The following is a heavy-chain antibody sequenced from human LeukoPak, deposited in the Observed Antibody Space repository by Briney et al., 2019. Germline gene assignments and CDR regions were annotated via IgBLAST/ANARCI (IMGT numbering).Heavy chain of an antibody. V-gene: IGHV3-48*03. J-gene: IGHJ4*02. CDR3: AKDMVRGVSDY. D-gene: IGHD3-10*01. CDR1: GFTFSSYE. CDR2: ISSSGSTI. Sequence: GGSLRLSCAASGFTFSSYEMNWVRQAPGKGLEWASYISSSGSTIYYADSVKGRFTISRDNSKNTLYLQMNSLRAEDTAVYYCAKDMVRGVSDYWGQGTLVTVSS.